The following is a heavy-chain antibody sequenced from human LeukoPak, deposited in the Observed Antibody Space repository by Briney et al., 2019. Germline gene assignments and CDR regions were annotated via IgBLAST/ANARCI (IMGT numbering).Heavy chain of an antibody. CDR1: GGSISSSNYY. CDR2: IHYRGNT. V-gene: IGHV4-39*01. J-gene: IGHJ5*02. D-gene: IGHD2-2*01. CDR3: ARSAPRYCSSTSCYGGLLEFDP. Sequence: PSETLSLTCTVSGGSISSSNYYWGWLRQPPGKGLEWIGSIHYRGNTYYNPSLKSRVTISVDTSKNQFSLKLSSVTAADTAVYYCARSAPRYCSSTSCYGGLLEFDPWGQGTLVTVSS.